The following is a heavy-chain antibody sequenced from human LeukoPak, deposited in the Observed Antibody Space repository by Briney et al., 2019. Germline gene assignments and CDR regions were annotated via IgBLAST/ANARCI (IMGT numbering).Heavy chain of an antibody. CDR3: ARGPWTRWFGELSPSYFDY. V-gene: IGHV1-69*05. CDR2: IIPIFGTA. CDR1: GGTFSSYA. J-gene: IGHJ4*02. Sequence: GASVKVSRKASGGTFSSYAISWVRQAPGQGLEWMGGIIPIFGTANYAQKFQGRVTITTDESTSTAYMELSSLRSEDTAVYYCARGPWTRWFGELSPSYFDYWGQGTLVTVSS. D-gene: IGHD3-10*01.